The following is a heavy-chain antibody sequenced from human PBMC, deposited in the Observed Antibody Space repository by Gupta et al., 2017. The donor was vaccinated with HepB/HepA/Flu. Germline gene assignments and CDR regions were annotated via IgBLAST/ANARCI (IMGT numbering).Heavy chain of an antibody. CDR3: AKDLWVWSGMDV. J-gene: IGHJ6*03. V-gene: IGHV3-23*01. CDR2: IGSDMRQ. CDR1: GFTIGGNA. D-gene: IGHD3-3*01. Sequence: EVQLLEAGGDLVQPGGSLRLSCAVSGFTIGGNAMRWVSQAPGKGLEWVSDIGSDMRQHYTDSVRGRFTISRDNSENRVYLQMNSLRVEDTAVYYCAKDLWVWSGMDVWGKGTTVTVSS.